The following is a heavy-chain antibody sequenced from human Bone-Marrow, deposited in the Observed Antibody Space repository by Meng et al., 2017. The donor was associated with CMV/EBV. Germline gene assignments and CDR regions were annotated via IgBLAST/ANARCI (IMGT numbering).Heavy chain of an antibody. Sequence: SETLSLTCTVSGGSISSSSYYWGWIRQPPGKGLEWIGSIYSSGSTYYNPSLKSRVTISVDTSKNQFSLKLSSVTATDTAVFYCATAKQDVWGYYYYGMDVWGQGTTVTVSS. D-gene: IGHD7-27*01. CDR3: ATAKQDVWGYYYYGMDV. CDR1: GGSISSSSYY. CDR2: IYSSGST. J-gene: IGHJ6*02. V-gene: IGHV4-39*01.